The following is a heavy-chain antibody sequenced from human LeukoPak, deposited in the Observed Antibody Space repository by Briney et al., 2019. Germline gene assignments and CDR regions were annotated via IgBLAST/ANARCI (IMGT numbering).Heavy chain of an antibody. J-gene: IGHJ4*02. D-gene: IGHD3-22*01. CDR1: GFTFSSYA. CDR2: ISYDGSNK. Sequence: PGGSLRLSCAASGFTFSSYAMHWVRQAPGKGLEWVAVISYDGSNKYYADSVKGRFTISRDNSKNTLYLQMNSLRAEETAVYYCARGGHYYDSSGYYSLPFDYWGQGTLVTVSS. V-gene: IGHV3-30*04. CDR3: ARGGHYYDSSGYYSLPFDY.